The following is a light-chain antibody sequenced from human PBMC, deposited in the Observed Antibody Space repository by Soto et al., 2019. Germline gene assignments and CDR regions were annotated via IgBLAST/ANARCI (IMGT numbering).Light chain of an antibody. Sequence: QSVLTQPASVSGSPGQSITISCTGTSSDIGGYNYVSWYQQEPGKAPKLMIYEVRNRPSGISYRFSGSKSGNTASLTISGLQAEDEADYYCSSYTTSTSLVFGGGTKLPS. J-gene: IGLJ3*02. CDR3: SSYTTSTSLV. V-gene: IGLV2-14*01. CDR1: SSDIGGYNY. CDR2: EVR.